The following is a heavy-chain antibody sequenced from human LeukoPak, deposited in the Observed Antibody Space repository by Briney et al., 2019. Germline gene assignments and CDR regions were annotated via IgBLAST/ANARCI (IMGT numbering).Heavy chain of an antibody. J-gene: IGHJ5*02. D-gene: IGHD1-26*01. CDR1: GFTFSSYE. V-gene: IGHV3-48*03. CDR3: ARHLRVGATNWFDP. Sequence: GGSLRLSCAASGFTFSSYEMNWVRQAPGKGLEWVSYISSSGSIIYYADSVKGRFTISRDNAKNSLYLQMNSLRAEDTAVYYCARHLRVGATNWFDPWGQGTLVTVSS. CDR2: ISSSGSII.